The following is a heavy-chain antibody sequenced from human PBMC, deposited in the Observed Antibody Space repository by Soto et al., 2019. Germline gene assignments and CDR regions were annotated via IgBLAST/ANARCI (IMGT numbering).Heavy chain of an antibody. V-gene: IGHV1-18*04. CDR1: GYTFTSYG. Sequence: ASVKVSCKASGYTFTSYGISWVRQAPGQGLEWMGWISAYNGNTNYAQKLQGRVTMTTDTSTSTAYMELRSLRSDDTAVYYCARDIVVVVAATGNNWFDPWRQRTLVTVSS. J-gene: IGHJ5*02. D-gene: IGHD2-15*01. CDR3: ARDIVVVVAATGNNWFDP. CDR2: ISAYNGNT.